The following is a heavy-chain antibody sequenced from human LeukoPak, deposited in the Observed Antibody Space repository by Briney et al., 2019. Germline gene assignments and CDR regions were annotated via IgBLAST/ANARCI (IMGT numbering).Heavy chain of an antibody. CDR3: ARAEQQLVLAVDY. CDR1: GYTFTGYY. Sequence: ASVKVSCKASGYTFTGYYMYWVRQAPGQGLEWMGLINPNSGGTTYAQKFQGRVTMTRDTSISTAYMELSRLRSDDTAVYYCARAEQQLVLAVDYWGQGTLVTVSS. CDR2: INPNSGGT. V-gene: IGHV1-2*02. J-gene: IGHJ4*02. D-gene: IGHD6-13*01.